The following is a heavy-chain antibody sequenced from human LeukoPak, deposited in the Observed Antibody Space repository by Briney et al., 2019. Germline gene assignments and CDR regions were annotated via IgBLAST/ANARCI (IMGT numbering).Heavy chain of an antibody. J-gene: IGHJ6*02. CDR3: ARVALRYYYYYYGMDV. Sequence: ASAKVSCKASGYTFTSYDINWVRQATGQGLEWMGWMNPNSGNTGYAQKFQGRVTMTRNTSISTAYMELSSLRSGDTAVYYCARVALRYYYYYYGMDVWGQGTTVTVSS. CDR1: GYTFTSYD. V-gene: IGHV1-8*01. CDR2: MNPNSGNT.